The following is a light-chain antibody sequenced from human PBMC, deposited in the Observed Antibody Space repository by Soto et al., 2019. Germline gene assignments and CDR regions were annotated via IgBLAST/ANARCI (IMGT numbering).Light chain of an antibody. Sequence: QSALAQPASVSGSPGQSITISCTGTSSDVGGYNYVSWYQQHPGKAPKLMIYEVTKRPSGVSDRFSGSKSGNTASLTISGLQPEDEADYFCSSYTRTHKLIFGHGTKV. J-gene: IGLJ1*01. CDR3: SSYTRTHKLI. CDR1: SSDVGGYNY. CDR2: EVT. V-gene: IGLV2-14*01.